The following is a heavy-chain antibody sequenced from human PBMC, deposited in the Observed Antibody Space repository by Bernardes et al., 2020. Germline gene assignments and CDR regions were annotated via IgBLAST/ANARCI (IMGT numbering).Heavy chain of an antibody. V-gene: IGHV4-59*01. CDR1: GGSISSYY. CDR3: ARVNGIAAAGSPFYYYYGMDV. Sequence: SETLSLTCTVSGGSISSYYWSWIRQPPGKGLEWIGYIYYSGSTNYNPSLKSRVTISVDTSKNQFSLKLSSVTAADTAVYYCARVNGIAAAGSPFYYYYGMDVWGQGTTVTVSS. D-gene: IGHD6-13*01. J-gene: IGHJ6*02. CDR2: IYYSGST.